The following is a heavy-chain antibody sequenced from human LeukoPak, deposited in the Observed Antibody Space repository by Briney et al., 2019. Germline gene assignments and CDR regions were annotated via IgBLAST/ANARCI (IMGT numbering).Heavy chain of an antibody. D-gene: IGHD2-21*02. J-gene: IGHJ2*01. CDR3: ARSLVTGLGWYFDL. Sequence: ASETLSLTFTLSARSLLSSYPGCVRQPPGKGLEWIGYIYYSGSTNYNPSLKSRVTISVDTSKNQFSLKLISVSAADTAVYYCARSLVTGLGWYFDLWGRGTLVTVSS. V-gene: IGHV4-59*08. CDR1: ARSLLSSY. CDR2: IYYSGST.